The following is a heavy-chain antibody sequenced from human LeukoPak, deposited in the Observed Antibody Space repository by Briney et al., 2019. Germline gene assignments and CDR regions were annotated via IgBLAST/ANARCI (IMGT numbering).Heavy chain of an antibody. V-gene: IGHV3-23*01. Sequence: GGSLRLSCAASGFTFTRHAMSWVRQAPGKGLEWVSGISASGGVTYYAGSVKGRFTISRDNSKSTLDLQMNSLRAEDTAVYYCVREFLVAFDSWGQGTLVTVSS. J-gene: IGHJ5*01. CDR3: VREFLVAFDS. CDR1: GFTFTRHA. CDR2: ISASGGVT. D-gene: IGHD2/OR15-2a*01.